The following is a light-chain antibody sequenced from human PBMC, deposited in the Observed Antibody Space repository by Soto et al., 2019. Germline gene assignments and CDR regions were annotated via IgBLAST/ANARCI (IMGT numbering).Light chain of an antibody. CDR3: HQYTTFYS. CDR2: DAS. V-gene: IGKV1-5*01. J-gene: IGKJ2*03. Sequence: DLQMTQSPSTLSASVGDRVTITCRASQSISRWLAWYQQKPGKAPKLLIYDASSLESGVPSRFSASGTGTEFSLTISRLLPDKFVTYYCHQYTTFYSFGVSTKLESK. CDR1: QSISRW.